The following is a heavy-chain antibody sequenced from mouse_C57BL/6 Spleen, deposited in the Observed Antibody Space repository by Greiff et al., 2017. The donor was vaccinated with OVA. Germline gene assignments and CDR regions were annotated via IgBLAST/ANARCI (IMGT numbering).Heavy chain of an antibody. V-gene: IGHV1-42*01. CDR3: ANSDYGSSYGYFDY. J-gene: IGHJ2*01. D-gene: IGHD1-1*01. CDR1: GYSFTGYY. CDR2: INPSTGGT. Sequence: EVQLQQSGPELVKPGASVKISCKASGYSFTGYYMNWVKQSPEKSLEWIGEINPSTGGTTYNQKFKAKATLTVDKSSSTAYMQLKSLTSEDSAVYYCANSDYGSSYGYFDYWGQGTTLTVSS.